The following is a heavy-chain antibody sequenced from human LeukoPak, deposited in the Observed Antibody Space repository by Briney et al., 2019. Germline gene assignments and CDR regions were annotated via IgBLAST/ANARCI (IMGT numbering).Heavy chain of an antibody. CDR3: ARGPPRFLEWLPSRLNWFDP. D-gene: IGHD3-3*01. V-gene: IGHV4-34*01. J-gene: IGHJ5*02. CDR1: GGSFSGYY. CDR2: INHSGST. Sequence: SETLSLTCAVYGGSFSGYYWSWIRQPPGKGLEWIGEINHSGSTNYNPSLKSRVTISVDTSKNQFSLKLSSVTAADTAMYYCARGPPRFLEWLPSRLNWFDPWGQGTLVTVSS.